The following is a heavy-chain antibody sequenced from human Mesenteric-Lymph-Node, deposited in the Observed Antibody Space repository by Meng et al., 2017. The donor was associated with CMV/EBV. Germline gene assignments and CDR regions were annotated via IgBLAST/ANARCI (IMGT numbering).Heavy chain of an antibody. D-gene: IGHD3-22*01. CDR1: GFSLRNYW. Sequence: GESLKISCAASGFSLRNYWVSWVRQAPGKGLVWVSRISSDGTGRYFADSVKGRFTISRDNAKNTVYLQMNSLRAEDTAVYYCAGHSGYRYLGSGDNWFDPWGQGTLVTVSS. CDR2: ISSDGTGR. V-gene: IGHV3-74*01. CDR3: AGHSGYRYLGSGDNWFDP. J-gene: IGHJ5*02.